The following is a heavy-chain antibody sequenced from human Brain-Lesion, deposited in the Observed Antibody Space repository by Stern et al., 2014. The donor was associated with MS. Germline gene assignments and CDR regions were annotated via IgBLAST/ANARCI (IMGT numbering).Heavy chain of an antibody. CDR1: GDSISSYTHY. CDR2: VYYSGAT. Sequence: QLQLQESGPGLVKPSETLSLTCAVSGDSISSYTHYWAWIRQPPGKGLEWIGSVYYSGATSYNPSLQSPVTISGDTSKHHFSLGLNSVTAADTAVYYCAKHACTGAACPFDLWGQGTLVTVSS. J-gene: IGHJ4*02. D-gene: IGHD2-8*02. CDR3: AKHACTGAACPFDL. V-gene: IGHV4-39*01.